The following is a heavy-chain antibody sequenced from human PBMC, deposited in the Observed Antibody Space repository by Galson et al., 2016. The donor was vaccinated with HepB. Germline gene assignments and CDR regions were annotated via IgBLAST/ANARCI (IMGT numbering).Heavy chain of an antibody. V-gene: IGHV3-23*01. Sequence: SLRLSCAASGFTFSSYAMSWVRQAPGKGLEWVSAISGRGGSTYYADSVKGRFTISRDNSKNTLSMQMNSLSAEDTALYYCAQGGHNSPIDPWGQGTLVTVSS. CDR1: GFTFSSYA. J-gene: IGHJ5*02. CDR3: AQGGHNSPIDP. D-gene: IGHD5-24*01. CDR2: ISGRGGST.